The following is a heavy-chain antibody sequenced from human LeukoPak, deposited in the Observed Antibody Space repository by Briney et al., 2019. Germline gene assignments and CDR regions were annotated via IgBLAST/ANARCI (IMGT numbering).Heavy chain of an antibody. V-gene: IGHV1-46*01. CDR1: GYTFTSYY. CDR2: INPSSGST. J-gene: IGHJ3*02. CDR3: ARAYTYYYDSSGYRGAFDI. Sequence: ASVKVSCKASGYTFTSYYMHWVRQAPGQGLEWMGIINPSSGSTSYAQKFQGRVTMTRDMSTSTVYMELSSLRSEDTAVYYCARAYTYYYDSSGYRGAFDIWGQGTMVTVSS. D-gene: IGHD3-22*01.